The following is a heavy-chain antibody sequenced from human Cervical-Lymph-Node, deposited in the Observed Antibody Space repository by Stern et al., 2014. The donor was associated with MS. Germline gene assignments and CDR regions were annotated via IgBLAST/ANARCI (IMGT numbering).Heavy chain of an antibody. V-gene: IGHV1-69*06. D-gene: IGHD1-1*01. CDR1: GGTFSSYA. Sequence: QVQLMQSGAEVKKPGSSVKVSCKASGGTFSSYAISWVRQAPGPGLEWMGGIIPIFGTASYAQKFQGRVTITADKSTSTAYMELSSLRSEDTAVYYCARDENWNYYYYYGMDVWGQGTTVTVSS. CDR2: IIPIFGTA. J-gene: IGHJ6*02. CDR3: ARDENWNYYYYYGMDV.